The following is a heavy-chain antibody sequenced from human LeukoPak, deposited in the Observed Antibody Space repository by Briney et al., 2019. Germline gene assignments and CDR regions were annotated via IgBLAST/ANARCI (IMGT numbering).Heavy chain of an antibody. J-gene: IGHJ5*02. CDR3: ALRPKAGLNWFDP. V-gene: IGHV2-5*01. CDR1: GFSLTTSGLS. CDR2: IYWNDDK. Sequence: GCGPTGVKPRQNDTLACTYCGFSLTTSGLSVGWIRQPPGEALEWLALIYWNDDKRYSPSLKTRLTITKDTSKNQVVLTMTNMDPVDTATYYCALRPKAGLNWFDPWGQGTLVTVSS.